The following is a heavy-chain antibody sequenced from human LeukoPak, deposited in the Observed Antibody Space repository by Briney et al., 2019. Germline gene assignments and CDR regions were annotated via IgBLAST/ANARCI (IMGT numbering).Heavy chain of an antibody. Sequence: ASVKVSCKASGGTFSSYAISWVRQAPGQGLEWMGWISAYNGNTNYAQKLQGRVTMTTDTSTSTAYMELRSLRSDDTAVYYCARESYVGGSFDYWGQGTLATVSS. D-gene: IGHD3-16*01. CDR3: ARESYVGGSFDY. CDR1: GGTFSSYA. J-gene: IGHJ4*02. CDR2: ISAYNGNT. V-gene: IGHV1-18*01.